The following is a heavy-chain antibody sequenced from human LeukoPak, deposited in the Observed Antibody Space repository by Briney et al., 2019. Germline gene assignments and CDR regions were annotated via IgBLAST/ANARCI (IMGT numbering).Heavy chain of an antibody. J-gene: IGHJ3*02. Sequence: GGSLRLSCAASGFTFSSYEMNWVRQAPGKGLEWVSYISSSGSTIYYADSVKGRFTISRDNAKNSLYLQMNSLRAEDTAVYYCARATYYDSSSAFDIGGQGTMVTVSS. CDR3: ARATYYDSSSAFDI. CDR2: ISSSGSTI. CDR1: GFTFSSYE. V-gene: IGHV3-48*03. D-gene: IGHD3-22*01.